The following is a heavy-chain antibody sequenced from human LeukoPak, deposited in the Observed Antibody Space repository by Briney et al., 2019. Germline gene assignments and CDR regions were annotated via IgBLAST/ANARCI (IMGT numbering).Heavy chain of an antibody. V-gene: IGHV1-46*01. Sequence: ASVKVSCKASGYTFTSYYMHWERQAPGQGLEWMGIINPSGGSTSYAQKFQGRVTITADESTSTAYMELSSLRSEDTAVYYCARGDDSSGYLFDYWGQGTLVSVSS. J-gene: IGHJ4*02. D-gene: IGHD3-22*01. CDR2: INPSGGST. CDR3: ARGDDSSGYLFDY. CDR1: GYTFTSYY.